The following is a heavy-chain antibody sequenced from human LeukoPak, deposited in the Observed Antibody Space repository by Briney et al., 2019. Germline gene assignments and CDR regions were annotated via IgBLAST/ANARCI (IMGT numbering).Heavy chain of an antibody. CDR3: ARHYYGSPLDY. CDR2: IHYTGST. Sequence: PSETLSLTCSVSGGSISSGDYYWSWIRQPPGKGLEWMGYIHYTGSTYYNPSLKSRVTISVDTSKNHFSLKLSSVTAADTAVYYCARHYYGSPLDYWGQGTLVTVSS. J-gene: IGHJ4*02. CDR1: GGSISSGDYY. V-gene: IGHV4-30-4*08. D-gene: IGHD3-10*01.